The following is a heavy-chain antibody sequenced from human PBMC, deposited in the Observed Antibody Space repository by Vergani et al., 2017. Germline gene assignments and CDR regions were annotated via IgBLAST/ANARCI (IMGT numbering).Heavy chain of an antibody. CDR1: GFTFNQYG. CDR3: TKDLTSSTYNWFDP. D-gene: IGHD2-2*01. Sequence: QVQLVESGGGVVQPGRSLRLSCAASGFTFNQYGMHWVRQAPGKGLEWVAVISYDGKDIHYADSVKGRFTISRDNSKNTLYLQMSSLRAEDTAVYFCTKDLTSSTYNWFDPWGQGTLVTVSS. V-gene: IGHV3-30*18. J-gene: IGHJ5*02. CDR2: ISYDGKDI.